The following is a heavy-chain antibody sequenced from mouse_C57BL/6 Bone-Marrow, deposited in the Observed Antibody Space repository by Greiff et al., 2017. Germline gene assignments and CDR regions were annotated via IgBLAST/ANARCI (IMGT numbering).Heavy chain of an antibody. V-gene: IGHV1-82*01. CDR2: IYPGDGDT. Sequence: VQLQQSGPELVKPGASVKISCKASGYAFSSSWMNWVKQRPGKGLEWIGRIYPGDGDTNYNGKFKGKATLTADKSSSTAYMQLSRLTSEYSAVYFCARSPYYYGSSYHWYFDVWGTGTTVTVSS. CDR1: GYAFSSSW. CDR3: ARSPYYYGSSYHWYFDV. J-gene: IGHJ1*03. D-gene: IGHD1-1*01.